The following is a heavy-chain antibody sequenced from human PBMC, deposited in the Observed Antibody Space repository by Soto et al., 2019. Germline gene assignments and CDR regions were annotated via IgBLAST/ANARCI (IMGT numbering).Heavy chain of an antibody. D-gene: IGHD3-10*01. CDR1: GFASTNYW. CDR3: ARDPAGSVRYSYYGLDG. J-gene: IGHJ6*02. V-gene: IGHV3-74*01. CDR2: INYGGSST. Sequence: GGSLSLSCPSSGFASTNYWMHLVRHAPGKGLVWVSLINYGGSSTTYADSVKGRFTISRDNAKNTLYLQMNSLRAEDTAVYYFARDPAGSVRYSYYGLDGWGQGTTVTVSS.